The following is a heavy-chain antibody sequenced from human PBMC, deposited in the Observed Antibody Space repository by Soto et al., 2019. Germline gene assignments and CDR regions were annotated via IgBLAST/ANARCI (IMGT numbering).Heavy chain of an antibody. CDR3: ARVATYYYDSSGFSYYYYGMEV. CDR1: GFTFSSYW. J-gene: IGHJ6*02. V-gene: IGHV3-74*01. CDR2: INSDGSST. Sequence: GGALRHSCTSAGFTFSSYWMHWVLQAPCKGLGFFSRINSDGSSTSYADSVKGRFTISRDNAKNTLYLQMNSLRAEDTAVYYCARVATYYYDSSGFSYYYYGMEVWGQGTTVTVSS. D-gene: IGHD3-22*01.